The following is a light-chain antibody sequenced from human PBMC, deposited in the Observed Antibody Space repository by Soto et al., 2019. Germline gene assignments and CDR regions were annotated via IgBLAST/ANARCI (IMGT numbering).Light chain of an antibody. J-gene: IGKJ1*01. Sequence: EIVLTQSPGTLSLSPGERATLSCRASQSVRSTYLAWYQQKPGQAPRLLIYGASNRATGIPDRFSGSGSGTDFTLTISRLEPEDFAVYYCQQYGGSRWTFGQGTRVDI. CDR3: QQYGGSRWT. V-gene: IGKV3-20*01. CDR1: QSVRSTY. CDR2: GAS.